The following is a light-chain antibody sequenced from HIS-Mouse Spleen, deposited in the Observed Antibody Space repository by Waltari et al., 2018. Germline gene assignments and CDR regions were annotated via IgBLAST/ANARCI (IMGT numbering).Light chain of an antibody. Sequence: QPVLTQPPSASGTPVQRVTISCSGSISNSGSNTVNGYQQLPETAPNLLIYSNNQRPSGVPDRFSGSKSGTSASLAISGLQSEDEADYYCAAWDDSLNGVVFGGGTKLTVL. V-gene: IGLV1-44*01. CDR1: ISNSGSNT. CDR2: SNN. CDR3: AAWDDSLNGVV. J-gene: IGLJ2*01.